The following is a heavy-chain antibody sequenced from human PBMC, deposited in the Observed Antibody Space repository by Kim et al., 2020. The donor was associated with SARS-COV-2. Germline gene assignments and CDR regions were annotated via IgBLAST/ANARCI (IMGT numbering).Heavy chain of an antibody. V-gene: IGHV4-59*01. J-gene: IGHJ3*02. Sequence: SETLSLTCTVSGGSISSYYWSWIRQPPGKGLEWIGYIYYSGSTNYNPSLKSRVTISVDTSKNQFSLKLSSVTAADTAVYYCARDSLGDYDILTGYVHDACDIWGQGTMLPVSS. CDR3: ARDSLGDYDILTGYVHDACDI. D-gene: IGHD3-9*01. CDR1: GGSISSYY. CDR2: IYYSGST.